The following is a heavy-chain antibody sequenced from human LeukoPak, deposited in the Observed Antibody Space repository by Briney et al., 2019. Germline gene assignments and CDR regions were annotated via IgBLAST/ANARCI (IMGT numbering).Heavy chain of an antibody. D-gene: IGHD6-6*01. J-gene: IGHJ6*03. Sequence: SQTLSLTCAISGDSFSSNSAAWNWIRQSPSRGLEWLGRTYYRSKWYNDYAVSVKSRITINPDTSKNQFSLQLNSVTPEDTAVYYCARCPGGQLEDDYYYMDVWGKGTTVTVSS. CDR3: ARCPGGQLEDDYYYMDV. CDR1: GDSFSSNSAA. CDR2: TYYRSKWYN. V-gene: IGHV6-1*01.